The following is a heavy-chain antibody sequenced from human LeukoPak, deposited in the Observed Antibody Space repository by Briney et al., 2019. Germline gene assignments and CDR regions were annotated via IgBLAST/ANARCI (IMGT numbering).Heavy chain of an antibody. D-gene: IGHD1-1*01. Sequence: GASVKVSCKTSGYAFSDYVIHWVRQAPAQGLEWMGWINPNTGGTNYAQKFQGRVTITTDTALSTVYMELNRLTSDDTAVYYCARRNNWYFFDYWGQGALVTVSS. V-gene: IGHV1-2*02. CDR1: GYAFSDYV. J-gene: IGHJ4*02. CDR2: INPNTGGT. CDR3: ARRNNWYFFDY.